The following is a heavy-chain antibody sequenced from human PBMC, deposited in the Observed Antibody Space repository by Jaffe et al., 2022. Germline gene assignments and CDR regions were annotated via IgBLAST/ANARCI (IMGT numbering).Heavy chain of an antibody. V-gene: IGHV3-72*01. J-gene: IGHJ4*02. Sequence: DVQLVESGGGLVQPGGSLRLSCAVSGFPFSDHHMDWFRQAPGKGLEWIGRSRNKALSHTTQYAASVKGRFTVSRGESENSLYLQMNSLKTEDTATYFCARDGSVGPTSKFDFWGQGTLVTVSS. CDR2: SRNKALSHTT. D-gene: IGHD1-26*01. CDR3: ARDGSVGPTSKFDF. CDR1: GFPFSDHH.